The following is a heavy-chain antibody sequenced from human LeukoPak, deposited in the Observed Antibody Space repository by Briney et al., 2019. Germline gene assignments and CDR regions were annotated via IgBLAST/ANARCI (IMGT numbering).Heavy chain of an antibody. J-gene: IGHJ4*02. Sequence: PGGSLRLSXAASGFTVSSNYMSWVRQAPGKGLEWVSVIYSGGSTYYADSVKGRFTISRDNSKNTLYLQMNSLRAEDTAVYYCAKEVRLAVAVDYWGQGTLVTVSS. CDR3: AKEVRLAVAVDY. V-gene: IGHV3-53*01. CDR2: IYSGGST. CDR1: GFTVSSNY. D-gene: IGHD6-19*01.